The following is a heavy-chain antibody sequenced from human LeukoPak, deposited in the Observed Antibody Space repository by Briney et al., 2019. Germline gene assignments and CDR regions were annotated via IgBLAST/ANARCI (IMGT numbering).Heavy chain of an antibody. D-gene: IGHD6-19*01. J-gene: IGHJ3*02. Sequence: GSLRLSCAASGFTFSSYGMHWVRQAPGKGLEWVAVIWYDGSNKYYADSVKGRFTISRDNSKNTLYLQMNSLRAEDTAVYYCAKDLSGWLHDAFDIWGQGTMVTVSS. V-gene: IGHV3-33*06. CDR2: IWYDGSNK. CDR1: GFTFSSYG. CDR3: AKDLSGWLHDAFDI.